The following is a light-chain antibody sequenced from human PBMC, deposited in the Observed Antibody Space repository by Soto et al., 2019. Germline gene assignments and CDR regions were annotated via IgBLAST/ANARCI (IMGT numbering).Light chain of an antibody. CDR2: EVT. CDR3: SLYTSSSTYV. V-gene: IGLV2-14*01. Sequence: QSALTQPASVSGSPGQSITISCTGTSHDIGGYDFVSWYQQYPGRAPRLLISEVTRRPSGVSSRFSGSKSGNTASLTISGLQADDEALYYCSLYTSSSTYVFGTGTKLTVL. CDR1: SHDIGGYDF. J-gene: IGLJ1*01.